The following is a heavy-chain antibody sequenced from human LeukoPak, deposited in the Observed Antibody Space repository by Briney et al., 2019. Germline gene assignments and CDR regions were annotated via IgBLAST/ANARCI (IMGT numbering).Heavy chain of an antibody. CDR3: ARGDYYTP. CDR1: GGSISSSSYY. Sequence: SETLSLTCTVSGGSISSSSYYWGWIRQPPGKGLEWIGSIYYSGSTYYNPSLKSRVTISVDTSKNQFSLKLSSVTAADTAVYYCARGDYYTPWGQGTLVTVSS. J-gene: IGHJ5*02. V-gene: IGHV4-39*01. CDR2: IYYSGST. D-gene: IGHD2-21*02.